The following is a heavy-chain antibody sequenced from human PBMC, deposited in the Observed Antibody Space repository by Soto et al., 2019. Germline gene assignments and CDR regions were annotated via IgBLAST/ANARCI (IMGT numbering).Heavy chain of an antibody. CDR3: AKDQRYSSSWYPGNSYYYGMDV. Sequence: QVQLVESGGGVVQPGRSLRLSCAASGFTFSSYGMHWVRQAPGKGLEWVAVISYDGRNKYYADCVKGRFTISRDNSKNTLYLQMNSLRAEDTAVYYCAKDQRYSSSWYPGNSYYYGMDVWGQGTTVTVSS. CDR2: ISYDGRNK. CDR1: GFTFSSYG. D-gene: IGHD6-13*01. V-gene: IGHV3-30*18. J-gene: IGHJ6*02.